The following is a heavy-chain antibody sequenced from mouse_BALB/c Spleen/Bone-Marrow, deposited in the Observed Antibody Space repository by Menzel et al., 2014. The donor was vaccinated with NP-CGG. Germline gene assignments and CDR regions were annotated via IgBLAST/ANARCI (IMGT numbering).Heavy chain of an antibody. V-gene: IGHV7-3*02. CDR2: IRNKANGYTT. CDR1: GFTFTDYY. D-gene: IGHD1-1*01. CDR3: ARDGNYDIHWYFDV. Sequence: EVKLMESGGGLVQPGGSLRLSCATSGFTFTDYYMSWVRQPPGKALEWLGFIRNKANGYTTEYSASVKGRFTISRDNSQSILYLQMNILRTEDSATYYCARDGNYDIHWYFDVWGAGTTVTVSS. J-gene: IGHJ1*01.